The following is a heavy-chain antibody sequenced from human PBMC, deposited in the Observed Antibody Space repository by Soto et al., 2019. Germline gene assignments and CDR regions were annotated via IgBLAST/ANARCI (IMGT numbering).Heavy chain of an antibody. CDR3: ATSMGRGGNDY. CDR2: IQTDGSEK. D-gene: IGHD3-10*01. V-gene: IGHV3-7*05. Sequence: EVQLVESGGGLVQPGGSLRLSCAASGFTFSDNWMSWVRQAPGKGLECVANIQTDGSEKYYVDPVKGRFTISRDNAKNSLYLQMNSLRDEDTAVYYCATSMGRGGNDYWGQGTLVAVSS. J-gene: IGHJ4*02. CDR1: GFTFSDNW.